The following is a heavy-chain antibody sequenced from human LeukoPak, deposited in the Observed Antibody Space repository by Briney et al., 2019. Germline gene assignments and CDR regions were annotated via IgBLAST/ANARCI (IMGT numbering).Heavy chain of an antibody. CDR2: IYYSGST. D-gene: IGHD5-18*01. V-gene: IGHV4-59*01. CDR3: ARVFHATDTAMVYFDY. Sequence: SETLSLTCTVSGGSISSYYWSWIRQPPGKGLEWIGYIYYSGSTNYNPSLKSRVTISVDTSKNQFSLKLSSVTAADTAVYYCARVFHATDTAMVYFDYWGQGTLVTVSS. CDR1: GGSISSYY. J-gene: IGHJ4*02.